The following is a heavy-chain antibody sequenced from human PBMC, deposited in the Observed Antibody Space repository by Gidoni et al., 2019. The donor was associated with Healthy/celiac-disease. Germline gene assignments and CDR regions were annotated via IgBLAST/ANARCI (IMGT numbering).Heavy chain of an antibody. J-gene: IGHJ4*02. CDR3: ARGGGFGYCSSTSCQGYFDY. V-gene: IGHV4-34*01. D-gene: IGHD2-2*03. Sequence: QVQLQQWGAGLLKPSETLSLTCAVYGGSFSGYYWSWIRQPPGKGLEWIGEINHSGSTNYNPSLKSRVTISVDTSKNQFSLKLSSVTAADTAVYYCARGGGFGYCSSTSCQGYFDYWGQGTLVTVSS. CDR2: INHSGST. CDR1: GGSFSGYY.